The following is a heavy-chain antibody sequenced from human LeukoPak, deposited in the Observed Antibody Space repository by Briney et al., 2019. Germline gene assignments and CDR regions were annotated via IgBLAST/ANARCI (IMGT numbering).Heavy chain of an antibody. V-gene: IGHV3-23*01. J-gene: IGHJ5*02. CDR1: GFTFSSYA. Sequence: GGSLRLSCAASGFTFSSYAMSWVRQAPGKGLEWVSAISGSGGSTYYADSVKGRFTISRDNSKNTLYLQMNSLRAEDTAVYYCAKDQYYDSSGYYYPWGQGTLVTVSS. CDR3: AKDQYYDSSGYYYP. D-gene: IGHD3-22*01. CDR2: ISGSGGST.